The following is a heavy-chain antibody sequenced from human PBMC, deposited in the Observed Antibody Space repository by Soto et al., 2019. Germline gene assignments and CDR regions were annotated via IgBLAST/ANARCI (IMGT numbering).Heavy chain of an antibody. CDR2: IYHSGST. Sequence: QVQLQESGPGLVKPSGTLSLTCAVSGGSISSSNWWSWVRQPPGKGLEWIGEIYHSGSTNYNPSLKSRVTISVDKSKNQFSLKLSSVTAADTAVYYCARDGDYGTQYYYYYGMDVWGQGTTVTVSS. D-gene: IGHD4-17*01. CDR3: ARDGDYGTQYYYYYGMDV. V-gene: IGHV4-4*02. CDR1: GGSISSSNW. J-gene: IGHJ6*02.